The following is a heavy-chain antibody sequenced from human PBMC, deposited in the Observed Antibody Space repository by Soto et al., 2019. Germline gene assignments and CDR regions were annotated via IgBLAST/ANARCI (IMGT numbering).Heavy chain of an antibody. J-gene: IGHJ6*02. D-gene: IGHD6-6*01. CDR2: INAGNGNT. CDR1: GYTFTSYA. V-gene: IGHV1-3*01. CDR3: AGSSDGPHYYYYYGMDV. Sequence: QVQLVQSGAEVKKPGASVKVSCKASGYTFTSYAMHWVRQAPGQRLEWMGWINAGNGNTKYSQKFQGRVTITRDTSASTAYMELSSLRSEDTAVYYCAGSSDGPHYYYYYGMDVWGQGTTVTVSS.